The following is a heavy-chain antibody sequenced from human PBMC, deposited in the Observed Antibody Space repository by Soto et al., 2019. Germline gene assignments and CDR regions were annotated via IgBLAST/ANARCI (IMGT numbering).Heavy chain of an antibody. J-gene: IGHJ4*02. V-gene: IGHV3-23*01. CDR3: AKFIARVD. Sequence: EVQLLESGGGLVQPGGSLRLSCVASGFTFSSYAMTWVRQAPGKGLEWVSSITTSGDTAYSAESVKGRFTISRDNSRNTLYLQMNSLRVKDTAVYYCAKFIARVDWGQGTLVTVSS. D-gene: IGHD6-13*01. CDR1: GFTFSSYA. CDR2: ITTSGDTA.